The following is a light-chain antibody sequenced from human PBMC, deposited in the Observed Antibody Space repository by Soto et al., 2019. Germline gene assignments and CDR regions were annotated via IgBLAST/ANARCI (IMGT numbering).Light chain of an antibody. J-gene: IGKJ4*01. V-gene: IGKV3-15*01. CDR1: QSVSSN. CDR2: GAS. CDR3: QQYDGWPLP. Sequence: DIMMTQSPATLSVSPGERATLSCRASQSVSSNLAWYQQRPGQPPRLLIYGASTRASGIPARFSGSGSGTEFTLTITSLQSEDFAVYYCQQYDGWPLPFGGATKMEIK.